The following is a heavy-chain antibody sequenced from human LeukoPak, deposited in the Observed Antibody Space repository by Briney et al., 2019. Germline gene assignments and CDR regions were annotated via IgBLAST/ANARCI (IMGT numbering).Heavy chain of an antibody. J-gene: IGHJ6*02. CDR1: GFTFSSYG. V-gene: IGHV3-33*01. D-gene: IGHD3-3*01. Sequence: GGSLRLSCAASGFTFSSYGMHWVRQAPGKGLEWVAVIWYDGSNKYYADSVKGRFTISRDNSKNTLYLQMNSLRAEDTAVYYCARDPYYDFWSGYYYYYYGMDVWGQGTTVTVSS. CDR3: ARDPYYDFWSGYYYYYYGMDV. CDR2: IWYDGSNK.